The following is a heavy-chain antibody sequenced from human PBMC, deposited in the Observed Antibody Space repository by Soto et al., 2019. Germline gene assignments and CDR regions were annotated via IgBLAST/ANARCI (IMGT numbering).Heavy chain of an antibody. Sequence: GGSLRLSCAASGFTFSSYWMSWVRQAPGKGLEWVANIKQDGSEKYYVDSVKGRFTISRDNAKNSLYLQMNSLRAEDTAVYYCAREGLSIEALGFDYWGQGTLVTVSS. CDR3: AREGLSIEALGFDY. J-gene: IGHJ4*02. D-gene: IGHD6-6*01. CDR2: IKQDGSEK. V-gene: IGHV3-7*01. CDR1: GFTFSSYW.